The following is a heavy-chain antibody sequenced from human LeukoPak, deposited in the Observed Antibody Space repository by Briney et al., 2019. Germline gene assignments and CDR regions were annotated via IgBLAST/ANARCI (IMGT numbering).Heavy chain of an antibody. J-gene: IGHJ4*02. Sequence: GGSLRLSCGASGFXFSSYAMSWVRQAPGKGLEWVSTISAGGGGTYYAASVKGHFSISRDNSKNTLYLQMNSLRAEDTAVYYCAKGSYYDAWGQGTLVTVSS. V-gene: IGHV3-23*01. D-gene: IGHD3-22*01. CDR2: ISAGGGGT. CDR3: AKGSYYDA. CDR1: GFXFSSYA.